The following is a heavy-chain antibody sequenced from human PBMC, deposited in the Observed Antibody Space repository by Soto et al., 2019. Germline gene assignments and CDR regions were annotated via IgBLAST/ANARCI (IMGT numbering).Heavy chain of an antibody. Sequence: GESLKISCKGSGYSFTSYWISWVRQMPGKGLEWMGRIDPSDSYTNYSPSFQGHVTISADKSISTAYLQWSSLKASDTAMYYCARHGSIAAPEGWFDPWGQGTLVTVPQ. CDR3: ARHGSIAAPEGWFDP. CDR2: IDPSDSYT. CDR1: GYSFTSYW. V-gene: IGHV5-10-1*01. D-gene: IGHD6-6*01. J-gene: IGHJ5*02.